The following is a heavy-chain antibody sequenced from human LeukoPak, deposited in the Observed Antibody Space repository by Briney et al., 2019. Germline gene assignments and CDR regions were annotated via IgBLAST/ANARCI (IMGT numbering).Heavy chain of an antibody. Sequence: SETLSLTCAVYGGSFSGYYWSWIRQPPGKGLEWIGEINHSGSTNYNPSLKSRVTISVDTSKNQFSLKLSSVTAADTAVYYCARSPAYGDWWFDPWGQGTLVTVSS. J-gene: IGHJ5*02. CDR1: GGSFSGYY. CDR3: ARSPAYGDWWFDP. CDR2: INHSGST. V-gene: IGHV4-34*01. D-gene: IGHD4-17*01.